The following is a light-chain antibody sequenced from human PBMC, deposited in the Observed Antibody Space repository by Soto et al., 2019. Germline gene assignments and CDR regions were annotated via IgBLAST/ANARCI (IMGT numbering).Light chain of an antibody. CDR2: GNS. V-gene: IGLV1-40*01. CDR3: QSYDSSLSGSQV. J-gene: IGLJ1*01. Sequence: QSVLTQPPSVSGGPGQRVTISCTGSSSKNGAGYDVHWYQQLPGTAPNLLIYGNSNRPSGVPDRFSGSKSGTSASLAITGLQAEDEADYYCQSYDSSLSGSQVFGTGTKVTVL. CDR1: SSKNGAGYD.